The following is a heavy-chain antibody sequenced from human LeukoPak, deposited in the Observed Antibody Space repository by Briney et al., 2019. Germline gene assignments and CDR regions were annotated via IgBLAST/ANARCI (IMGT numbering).Heavy chain of an antibody. CDR2: IIPIFGTA. D-gene: IGHD3-3*01. Sequence: SVKVSCKASGYTFTSYAISWVRQAPGQGLEWMGGIIPIFGTANYAQKFQGRVTITTDESTSTAYMELSSLRSEDTAVYYCARNTIFGPDYYYMDVWGKGTTVTVSS. J-gene: IGHJ6*03. V-gene: IGHV1-69*05. CDR3: ARNTIFGPDYYYMDV. CDR1: GYTFTSYA.